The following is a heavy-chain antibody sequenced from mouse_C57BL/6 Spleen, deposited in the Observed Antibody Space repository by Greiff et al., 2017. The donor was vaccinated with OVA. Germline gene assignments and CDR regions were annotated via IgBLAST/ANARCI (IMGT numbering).Heavy chain of an antibody. J-gene: IGHJ3*01. CDR3: ARDGYSAWFAY. D-gene: IGHD2-3*01. Sequence: EVKLMESGPELVKPGASVKMSCKASGYTFTDYNMHWVKQSHGKSLEWIGYINPNNGGTSYNQKFKGKATLTVNKSSSTAYMELRSLTSEDSAVYYCARDGYSAWFAYWGQGTLVTVSA. CDR1: GYTFTDYN. V-gene: IGHV1-22*01. CDR2: INPNNGGT.